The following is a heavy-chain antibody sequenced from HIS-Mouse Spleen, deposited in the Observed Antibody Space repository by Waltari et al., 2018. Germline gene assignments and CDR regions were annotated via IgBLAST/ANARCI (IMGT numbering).Heavy chain of an antibody. CDR1: GFTFRSYG. Sequence: QVQLVESGAGVVQPGRSLSLSCAACGFTFRSYGMHWVRQAPGKGLEWVAVISYDGSNKYYADSVKGRFTISRDNSKNTLYLQMNSLRAEDTAVYYCAKDKHHAFDYWGQGTLVTVSS. V-gene: IGHV3-30*18. CDR2: ISYDGSNK. CDR3: AKDKHHAFDY. J-gene: IGHJ4*02.